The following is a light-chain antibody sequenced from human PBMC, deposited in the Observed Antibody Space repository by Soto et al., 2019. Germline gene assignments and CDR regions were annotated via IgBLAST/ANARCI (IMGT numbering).Light chain of an antibody. J-gene: IGKJ5*01. V-gene: IGKV3-11*01. CDR2: DAS. Sequence: EILLTQSPATLSLSPGERATLSCRASQSVSSYLAWYQPKPGQAPRLLIYDASTRATGIPARLSGSGSGTDFILTISSLEPEDFAVYYCQQRSNWPQGITFGQGTRLEIK. CDR3: QQRSNWPQGIT. CDR1: QSVSSY.